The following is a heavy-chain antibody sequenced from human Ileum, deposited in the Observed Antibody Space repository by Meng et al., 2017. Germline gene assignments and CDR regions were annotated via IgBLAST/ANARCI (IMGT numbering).Heavy chain of an antibody. CDR2: LKSKPDTT. CDR3: TTGLCNGDGCHSLLD. V-gene: IGHV3-15*01. CDR1: GFTFTNAW. Sequence: GESLKISCAASGFTFTNAWMSWVRQAPGKGLEWLGRLKSKPDTTDYAAPVKGRFTISRDDSKNTVYLQMNSLKTEDTALYYCTTGLCNGDGCHSLLDWGQGTLVTVSS. J-gene: IGHJ4*02. D-gene: IGHD2-15*01.